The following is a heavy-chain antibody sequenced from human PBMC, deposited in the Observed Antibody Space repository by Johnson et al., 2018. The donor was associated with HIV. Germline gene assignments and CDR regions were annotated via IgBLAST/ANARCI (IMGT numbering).Heavy chain of an antibody. CDR2: IWYDGSNK. J-gene: IGHJ3*02. CDR3: ARDGLEVDAFDI. D-gene: IGHD3-3*01. CDR1: GFTFSSYG. Sequence: QVQLVESGGGVVQPGRSLRLSCAASGFTFSSYGMHWVRQAPGKGLEWVAVIWYDGSNKYYADSVTGRFTISRDNSKNTLYLQMNSLRAEDTAVYYCARDGLEVDAFDIWGQGTMVTVSS. V-gene: IGHV3-30*19.